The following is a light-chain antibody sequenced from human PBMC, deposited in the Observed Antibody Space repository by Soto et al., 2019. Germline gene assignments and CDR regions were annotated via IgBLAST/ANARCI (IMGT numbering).Light chain of an antibody. V-gene: IGLV2-14*01. CDR1: SSDVGGYKF. CDR2: EVS. Sequence: QSALTQPASVSGSPGQSITSSCTGTSSDVGGYKFVSWYQQHPGKAPKLMIYEVSNRPSGVSNRFSGSKSGNTASLTISGLQAEDEADYYCSSYTTSSPRVFGGGTKVTV. CDR3: SSYTTSSPRV. J-gene: IGLJ3*02.